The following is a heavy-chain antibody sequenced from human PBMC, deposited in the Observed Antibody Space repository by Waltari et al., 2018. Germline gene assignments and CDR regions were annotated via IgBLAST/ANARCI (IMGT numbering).Heavy chain of an antibody. CDR2: IYYSGST. CDR3: ARGSMGYYYDSSGSFDY. CDR1: GGSISSSSYY. J-gene: IGHJ4*02. D-gene: IGHD3-22*01. Sequence: QLQLQESGPGLVKPSETLSLTCTVSGGSISSSSYYWGWIRQPPGKGLEWIGSIYYSGSTYYNPSLKSRVTISVDTSKNQFSLKLSSVTAADTAVYYCARGSMGYYYDSSGSFDYWGQGTLVTVSS. V-gene: IGHV4-39*07.